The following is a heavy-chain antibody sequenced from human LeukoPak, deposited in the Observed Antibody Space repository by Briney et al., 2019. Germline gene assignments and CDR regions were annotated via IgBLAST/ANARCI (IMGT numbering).Heavy chain of an antibody. V-gene: IGHV1-46*01. D-gene: IGHD6-19*01. CDR2: INPSGGQT. J-gene: IGHJ5*02. CDR1: GYTFTSYY. Sequence: ASVKVSCKASGYTFTSYYMNWVRQAPGQGLEWMGVINPSGGQTSYAQKIQSSVTMTKDTSTTKVYMELSSLRAEETAVYYCARDGYVSSHWYSMGFDPWGQGTLVTVSS. CDR3: ARDGYVSSHWYSMGFDP.